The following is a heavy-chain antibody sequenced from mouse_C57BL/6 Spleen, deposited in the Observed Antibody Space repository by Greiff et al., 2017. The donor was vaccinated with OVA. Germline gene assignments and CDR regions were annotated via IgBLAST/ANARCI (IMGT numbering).Heavy chain of an antibody. CDR3: AIYYYGSSYYYAMDY. D-gene: IGHD1-1*01. V-gene: IGHV5-17*01. CDR1: GFTFSDYG. J-gene: IGHJ4*01. Sequence: EVKLVESGGGLVKPGGSLKLSCAASGFTFSDYGMHWVRQAPEKGLEWVAYISSGSSTIYYADTVKGRFTISRDNAKNTLFLQMTSLRSEDTAMYYCAIYYYGSSYYYAMDYWGQGTSVTVSS. CDR2: ISSGSSTI.